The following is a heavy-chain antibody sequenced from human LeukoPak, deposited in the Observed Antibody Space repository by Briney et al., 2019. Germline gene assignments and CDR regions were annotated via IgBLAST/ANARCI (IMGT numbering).Heavy chain of an antibody. D-gene: IGHD1-1*01. CDR2: IYYSGST. V-gene: IGHV4-59*01. Sequence: PSGTLSLTCTVSGGSISSYYWSWIRQPPGKGLEWIGYIYYSGSTNYNPSLKSRVTISVDTSKNQFSLKLSSVTAADTAVYYCASGSTTGNFDYWGQGTLVTVSS. CDR1: GGSISSYY. J-gene: IGHJ4*02. CDR3: ASGSTTGNFDY.